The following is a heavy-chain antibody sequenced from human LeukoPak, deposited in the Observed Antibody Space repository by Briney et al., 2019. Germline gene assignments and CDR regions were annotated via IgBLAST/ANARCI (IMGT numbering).Heavy chain of an antibody. J-gene: IGHJ6*04. CDR1: GYTFTSYG. CDR3: ASPGGGSSNWYLSLDV. Sequence: GASVKVSCKASGYTFTSYGISWVRQAPGQGLEWMGWISAYNGNTNYEQKLQGRVTMTTDTSTMELRSLRSDDTAVYYCASPGGGSSNWYLSLDVWGKGTTVTVSS. CDR2: ISAYNGNT. V-gene: IGHV1-18*01. D-gene: IGHD6-13*01.